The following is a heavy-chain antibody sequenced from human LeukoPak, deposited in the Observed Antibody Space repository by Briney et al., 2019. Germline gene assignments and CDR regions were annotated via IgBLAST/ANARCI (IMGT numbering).Heavy chain of an antibody. CDR2: IYYSGST. CDR1: GGSISSCY. V-gene: IGHV4-59*01. CDR3: ARPFAYCGGDCYSSPWAFDI. D-gene: IGHD2-21*01. Sequence: SETLSLTCTVSGGSISSCYWSWIRQPPGKGLEWIGYIYYSGSTNYNPSLKSRVTISVDTSKNQFSLKLSSVTAADTAVYYCARPFAYCGGDCYSSPWAFDIWGQGTMVTVSS. J-gene: IGHJ3*02.